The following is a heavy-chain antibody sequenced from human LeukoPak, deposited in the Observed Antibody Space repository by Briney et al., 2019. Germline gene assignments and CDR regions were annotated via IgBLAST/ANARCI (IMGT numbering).Heavy chain of an antibody. Sequence: GGSLRLSCAASGFNFSSYAMHWVRQAPGKGLEWVAVISYDGSNKYYADSVKGRFNISRDNSKNTLYLQMNSLRAEDTAVYYCARAPYCSGGSCYYYYYGMDVWGQGTTVTVSS. V-gene: IGHV3-30-3*01. D-gene: IGHD2-15*01. CDR3: ARAPYCSGGSCYYYYYGMDV. J-gene: IGHJ6*02. CDR2: ISYDGSNK. CDR1: GFNFSSYA.